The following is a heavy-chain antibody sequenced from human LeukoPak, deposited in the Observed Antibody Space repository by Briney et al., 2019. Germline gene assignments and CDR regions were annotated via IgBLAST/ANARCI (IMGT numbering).Heavy chain of an antibody. V-gene: IGHV3-74*01. CDR3: VRERSTGFDY. J-gene: IGHJ4*02. CDR1: GFTLSNFW. D-gene: IGHD2-2*01. CDR2: INSDGSST. Sequence: AGGSLRLSCAASGFTLSNFWMHWVRQAPGKGLVWVSRINSDGSSTNYADSVKGRFTISRDNAKNTLYLQMNSLRVEDTAVHYCVRERSTGFDYWGQGTLVTVSS.